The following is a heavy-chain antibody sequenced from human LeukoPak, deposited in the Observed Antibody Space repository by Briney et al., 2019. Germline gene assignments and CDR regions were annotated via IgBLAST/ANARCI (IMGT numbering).Heavy chain of an antibody. CDR3: PRGRYLTWYRVNGFDP. CDR1: GGSFSGYY. V-gene: IGHV4-34*01. J-gene: IGHJ5*02. D-gene: IGHD3-16*02. CDR2: INHSGST. Sequence: PSETLSLTCAVYGGSFSGYYWGWIRQPPGKGLEWIGEINHSGSTTYNPSLKSRVTISVDTSKNNSSLNLSAGPAADTAVYHCPRGRYLTWYRVNGFDPWGQGTLVTVSS.